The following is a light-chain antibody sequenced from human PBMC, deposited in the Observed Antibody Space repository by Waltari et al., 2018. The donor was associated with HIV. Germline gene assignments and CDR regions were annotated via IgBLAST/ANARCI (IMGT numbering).Light chain of an antibody. CDR3: SSYAGRNNLV. CDR2: EVT. CDR1: SSDVGGYDC. V-gene: IGLV2-8*01. J-gene: IGLJ2*01. Sequence: QSALTQPPSVSGSPGQSVTISCTGTSSDVGGYDCVSWYQQHPGKAPKLMIYEVTKRPSGVPDRFSGSKSGNTASLTVSGLQTEDEADYYCSSYAGRNNLVFGGGTKLTVL.